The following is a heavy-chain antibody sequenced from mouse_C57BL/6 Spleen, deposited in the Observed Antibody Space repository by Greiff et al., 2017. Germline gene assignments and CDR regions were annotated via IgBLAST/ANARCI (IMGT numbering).Heavy chain of an antibody. D-gene: IGHD1-1*01. CDR2: IWSGGST. V-gene: IGHV2-2*01. CDR1: GFSLTSYG. CDR3: ARIPYYYGSSHYAMDY. Sequence: VKVVESGPGLVQPSQSLSITCTVSGFSLTSYGVHWVRQSPGKGLEWLGVIWSGGSTDYNAAFISRLSISKDNSKSQVFFKMNSLQADDTAIYYCARIPYYYGSSHYAMDYWGQGTSVTVSS. J-gene: IGHJ4*01.